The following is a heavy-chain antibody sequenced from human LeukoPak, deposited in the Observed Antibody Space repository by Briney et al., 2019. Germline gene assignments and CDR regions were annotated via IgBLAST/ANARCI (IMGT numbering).Heavy chain of an antibody. J-gene: IGHJ5*02. CDR3: ARDKGAAAGTKSFNWFDP. D-gene: IGHD6-13*01. Sequence: GGSLRLYCAAPGFTFSSYSMNWVRQAPGKGLERVSYISSSSSTIYYADSVKGRFTISRDNAKNSLYLQMNSLRAEDTAVYYCARDKGAAAGTKSFNWFDPWGQGTLVTVSS. CDR2: ISSSSSTI. V-gene: IGHV3-48*01. CDR1: GFTFSSYS.